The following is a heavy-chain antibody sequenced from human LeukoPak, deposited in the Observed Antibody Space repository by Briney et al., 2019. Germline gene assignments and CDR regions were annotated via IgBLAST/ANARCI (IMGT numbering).Heavy chain of an antibody. CDR1: GFTFSSYV. V-gene: IGHV3-23*01. Sequence: GGSLRLSCAASGFTFSSYVMNWVRQAPGKGLEWVSSISDSGDSTYYADSVRGRFTISRDNSKNTLYLQTNSLRAEDTAVYYCAEGLPGVTPFDYWGQGTLVTVSS. CDR3: AEGLPGVTPFDY. CDR2: ISDSGDST. D-gene: IGHD5-18*01. J-gene: IGHJ4*02.